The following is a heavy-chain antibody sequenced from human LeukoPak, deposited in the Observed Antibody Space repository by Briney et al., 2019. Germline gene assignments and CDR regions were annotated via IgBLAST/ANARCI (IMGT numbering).Heavy chain of an antibody. CDR2: FDFEDGET. D-gene: IGHD1-26*01. CDR3: ATETPPSGTYSVHFDS. V-gene: IGHV1-24*01. Sequence: ASVKVSCKVSGYSLSELSIHWVRPAPGKGIEWMGGFDFEDGETLFAPKFRGRLTVTEDTSTDTTYMELSSLAYDDTAVYYCATETPPSGTYSVHFDSWGQGTLVTVSS. CDR1: GYSLSELS. J-gene: IGHJ4*02.